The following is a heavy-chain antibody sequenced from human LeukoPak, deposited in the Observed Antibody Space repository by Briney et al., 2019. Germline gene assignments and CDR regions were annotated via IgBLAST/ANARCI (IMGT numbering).Heavy chain of an antibody. V-gene: IGHV3-9*01. Sequence: GRSLRLSCAASGFTFDHYAMRWVRQGPGKGLEWVSGISKNTDNMGYADSVKGRFTISRDNAKKSLFLQMNSLTTEDTALYYCAKAPDSYYSLDGFDIWGQGTMVTVSS. CDR1: GFTFDHYA. CDR2: ISKNTDNM. CDR3: AKAPDSYYSLDGFDI. J-gene: IGHJ3*02. D-gene: IGHD2-15*01.